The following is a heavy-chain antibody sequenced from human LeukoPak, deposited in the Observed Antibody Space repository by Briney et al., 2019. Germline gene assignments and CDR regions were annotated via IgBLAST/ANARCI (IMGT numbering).Heavy chain of an antibody. CDR2: IYPGDSDT. Sequence: EESLKISCKGSGYSFTSYWIGWVRQMPGKGLEWMGIIYPGDSDTRYSPSFQGQVTISADKSISTAYLQWSRLKASDTAMYYCARLQNYDIFDYWGQGTLVTVSS. CDR1: GYSFTSYW. CDR3: ARLQNYDIFDY. J-gene: IGHJ4*02. D-gene: IGHD3-9*01. V-gene: IGHV5-51*01.